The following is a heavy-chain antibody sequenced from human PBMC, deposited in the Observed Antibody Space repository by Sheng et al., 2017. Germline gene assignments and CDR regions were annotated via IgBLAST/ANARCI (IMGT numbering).Heavy chain of an antibody. CDR1: GYSISSGYY. V-gene: IGHV4-38-2*02. CDR3: ARDLMGYCSSTSCLDYYYYGMDV. D-gene: IGHD2-2*01. Sequence: QVQLQESGPGLVKPSETLSLTCAVSGYSISSGYYWGWIRQPPGKGLEWIGSIYHSGSTYYNPSLKSRVTISVDTSKNQFSLKLSSVTAADTAVYYCARDLMGYCSSTSCLDYYYYGMDVWGQGTTVT. J-gene: IGHJ6*02. CDR2: IYHSGST.